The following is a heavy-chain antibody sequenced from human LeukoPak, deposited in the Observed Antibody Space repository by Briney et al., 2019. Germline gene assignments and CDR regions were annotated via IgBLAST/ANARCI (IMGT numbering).Heavy chain of an antibody. CDR3: ARGGYDYGDPNWFDP. CDR1: GFTFSSYW. J-gene: IGHJ5*02. V-gene: IGHV3-74*01. CDR2: INSDGSST. D-gene: IGHD4-17*01. Sequence: GGSLRLSCAASGFTFSSYWMHWVRQAPGKGLVWASRINSDGSSTSYADSVKGRITISGDNAKNTLYLQMNSLRAEDTAVYYCARGGYDYGDPNWFDPWGQGTLVTVSS.